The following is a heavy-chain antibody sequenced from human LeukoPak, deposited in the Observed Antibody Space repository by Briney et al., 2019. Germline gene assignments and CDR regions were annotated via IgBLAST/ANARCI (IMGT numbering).Heavy chain of an antibody. CDR2: IYHSGST. D-gene: IGHD5-18*01. V-gene: IGHV4-38-2*02. J-gene: IGHJ6*03. CDR1: GYSISSGYY. CDR3: ARGWRGYSYGKRRYYYYYMDV. Sequence: SETLSLTCTVSGYSISSGYYWGWIRQPPGKGLEWIGSIYHSGSTYYNPSLKSRVTISVDTSKNQFSLKLSSVTAADTAVYYCARGWRGYSYGKRRYYYYYMDVWGKGTTVTVSS.